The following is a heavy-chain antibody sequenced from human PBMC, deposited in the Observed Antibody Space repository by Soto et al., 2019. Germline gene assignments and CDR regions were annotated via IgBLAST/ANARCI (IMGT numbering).Heavy chain of an antibody. J-gene: IGHJ4*02. D-gene: IGHD6-13*01. V-gene: IGHV3-23*01. Sequence: PGGSLRLSCAASGFTFIGYAMTWVRQAPGTGLEWVSTISSGSGTTYYADSVKGRFTISRDNSKNTLFLQMNNLRADDTAVYYCTKQSPYSNSLYIFDSRGQGTLVTVSS. CDR1: GFTFIGYA. CDR3: TKQSPYSNSLYIFDS. CDR2: ISSGSGTT.